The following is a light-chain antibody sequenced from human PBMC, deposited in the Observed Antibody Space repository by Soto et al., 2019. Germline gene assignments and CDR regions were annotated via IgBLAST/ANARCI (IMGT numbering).Light chain of an antibody. CDR1: SGSIASNY. Sequence: NFMLTQPHSVSESPGKTVIISCTRSSGSIASNYVQWYQQRPGSAPTTVIYEDKQRPSGVPDRFSGSIDTSSNSASLTISGLKTEDEADYYCQSYDSGNPWIFGGGTKVTVL. CDR2: EDK. J-gene: IGLJ2*01. V-gene: IGLV6-57*03. CDR3: QSYDSGNPWI.